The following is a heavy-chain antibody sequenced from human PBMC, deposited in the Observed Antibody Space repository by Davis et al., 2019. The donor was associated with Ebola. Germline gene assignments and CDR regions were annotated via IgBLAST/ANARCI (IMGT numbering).Heavy chain of an antibody. CDR1: GYTFTGYY. CDR3: ARDNGGSSPHYYYYYYGMDV. D-gene: IGHD6-6*01. CDR2: INPNSGGT. V-gene: IGHV1-2*04. J-gene: IGHJ6*02. Sequence: ASVKVSCKASGYTFTGYYMYWVRQAPGQGLEWMGWINPNSGGTNYAQKFQGWVTMTRDTSISTAYMELSRLRSDDTAVYYCARDNGGSSPHYYYYYYGMDVWGQGTTVTVSS.